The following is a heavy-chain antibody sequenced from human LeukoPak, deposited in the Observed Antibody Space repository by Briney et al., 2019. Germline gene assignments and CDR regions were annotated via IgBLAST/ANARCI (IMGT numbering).Heavy chain of an antibody. CDR3: ARVYDSSGYYSYYFDY. J-gene: IGHJ4*02. Sequence: SETLSLTCAVSGGSISSGGYSWSWIRQPPGKGLEWIGYIYHSGSTNYNPSLKSRVTISVDTSKNQFSLKLSSVTAADTAVYYCARVYDSSGYYSYYFDYWGQGTLVTVSS. CDR1: GGSISSGGYS. D-gene: IGHD3-22*01. CDR2: IYHSGST. V-gene: IGHV4-30-2*01.